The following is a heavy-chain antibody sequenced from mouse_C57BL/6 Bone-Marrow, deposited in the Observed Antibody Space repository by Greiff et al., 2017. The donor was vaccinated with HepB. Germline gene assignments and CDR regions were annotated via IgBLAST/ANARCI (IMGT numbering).Heavy chain of an antibody. D-gene: IGHD1-1*01. CDR2: IWSGGST. J-gene: IGHJ4*01. Sequence: VQLQQSGPGLVQPSQRLSITCTVSGFSLTSYGVHWVRQSPGKGLEWLGVIWSGGSTDYNAAFISRLSISKDNSKSQVFFKMNSLQADDTAIYYCARNRYGSSYLYYYAMDYWGQGTSVTVSS. V-gene: IGHV2-2*01. CDR3: ARNRYGSSYLYYYAMDY. CDR1: GFSLTSYG.